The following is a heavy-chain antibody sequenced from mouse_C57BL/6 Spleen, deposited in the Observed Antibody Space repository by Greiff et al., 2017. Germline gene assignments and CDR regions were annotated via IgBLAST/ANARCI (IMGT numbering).Heavy chain of an antibody. D-gene: IGHD1-1*01. CDR1: GYTFTSYW. CDR3: AREYYGSSEAY. CDR2: IYPGSGST. Sequence: VQLQQPGAELVKPGASVKISCKASGYTFTSYWITWVKQRPGQGLEWIGDIYPGSGSTNYNEKFKSKATLTVDTSSSTAYMQLSSLTSEDSAVYYCAREYYGSSEAYWGQGTLVTVSA. J-gene: IGHJ3*01. V-gene: IGHV1-55*01.